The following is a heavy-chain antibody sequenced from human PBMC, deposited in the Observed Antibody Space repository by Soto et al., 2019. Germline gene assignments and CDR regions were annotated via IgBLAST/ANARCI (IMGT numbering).Heavy chain of an antibody. D-gene: IGHD1-7*01. CDR1: GGSITSYH. J-gene: IGHJ4*02. CDR3: GRESGETWDYEAY. Sequence: SETLSLTCTVSGGSITSYHWSWIRQPAGKGLEWIGRIYANGNTKYSPSLRSRVTVSVDVSQNQFFLALQSVTAADSAVYYCGRESGETWDYEAYWGQGTPVTVPQ. V-gene: IGHV4-4*07. CDR2: IYANGNT.